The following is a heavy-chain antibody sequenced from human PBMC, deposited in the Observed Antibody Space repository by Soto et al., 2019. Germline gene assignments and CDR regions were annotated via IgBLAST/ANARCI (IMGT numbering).Heavy chain of an antibody. J-gene: IGHJ4*02. V-gene: IGHV1-69*01. Sequence: QVQLVQSGAEVKKPGSSVKVSCKASGGTFSSYAISWVRQAPGQGLEWMGGIIPIFGTANYAQKFQGRVMITADESTSTAYMELSSLRSEDTAVYYCASPRGYYDSSGPRDYFDYWGQGTLVTVSS. CDR2: IIPIFGTA. CDR1: GGTFSSYA. CDR3: ASPRGYYDSSGPRDYFDY. D-gene: IGHD3-22*01.